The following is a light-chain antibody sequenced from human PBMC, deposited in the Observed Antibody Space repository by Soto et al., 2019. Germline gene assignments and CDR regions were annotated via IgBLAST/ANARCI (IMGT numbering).Light chain of an antibody. Sequence: EIAVTQSPATVSVTQGERATLSCRASQSVNTNFAWYQQKPGQAPRLLIYGAPTRATGIPARFSGSGSGTEFSLTITSLQAEDVAGYYCQQFYITPWTFGQGTKV. CDR2: GAP. CDR1: QSVNTN. J-gene: IGKJ1*01. V-gene: IGKV3-15*01. CDR3: QQFYITPWT.